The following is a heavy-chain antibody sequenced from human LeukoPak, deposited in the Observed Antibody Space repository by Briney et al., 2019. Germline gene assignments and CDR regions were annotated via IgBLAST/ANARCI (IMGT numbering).Heavy chain of an antibody. CDR2: IIPIFGTA. V-gene: IGHV1-69*05. CDR3: AGGLRYFDWLSFH. J-gene: IGHJ4*02. CDR1: GGTFSSYA. D-gene: IGHD3-9*01. Sequence: ASVKVSCKASGGTFSSYAISWVRQAPGQGLEWLGGIIPIFGTANYAQKFQGRVTITTDESTSTAYMELSSLRSEDTAVYYCAGGLRYFDWLSFHWGQGTLVTVSS.